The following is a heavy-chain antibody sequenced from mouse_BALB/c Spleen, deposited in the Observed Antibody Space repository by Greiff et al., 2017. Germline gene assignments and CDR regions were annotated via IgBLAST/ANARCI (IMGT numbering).Heavy chain of an antibody. J-gene: IGHJ2*01. CDR3: ARFRGLDY. Sequence: VQLKQSGAELVKPGASVKLSCTASGFNIKDTYMHWVQQRPEQGLEWIGRIDPANGNTKYDPKFQGKATITADTSSNTAYLQLSSLTSEDTAVYYCARFRGLDYWGQGTTLTVSS. CDR2: IDPANGNT. V-gene: IGHV14-3*02. CDR1: GFNIKDTY.